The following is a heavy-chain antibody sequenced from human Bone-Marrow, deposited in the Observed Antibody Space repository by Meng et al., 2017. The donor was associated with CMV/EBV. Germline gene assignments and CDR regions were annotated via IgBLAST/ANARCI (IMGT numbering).Heavy chain of an antibody. CDR2: IKQDGSEK. CDR1: GFTFSSYW. D-gene: IGHD6-6*01. J-gene: IGHJ6*02. V-gene: IGHV3-7*01. Sequence: GESLKISCAASGFTFSSYWMSWVRQAPGKGLEWVANIKQDGSEKYYADSVKGRFTISRDNSKNTLYLQMNSLRAEDTAVYYCAKDLGIAARHGGMDVWGQGTTVTVSS. CDR3: AKDLGIAARHGGMDV.